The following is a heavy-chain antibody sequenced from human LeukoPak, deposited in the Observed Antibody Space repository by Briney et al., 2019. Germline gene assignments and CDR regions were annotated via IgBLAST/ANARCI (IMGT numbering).Heavy chain of an antibody. V-gene: IGHV4-39*01. Sequence: PSETLSLTCTVSGGSISSNAYYWAWIRQPPGKRLEWIGSIYSSVSTYYNPSLKSRVTISVDTSKNQFSLRLSSVTAADTALYYCAYSGSYGHLGYWGQGIPVTVSS. CDR3: AYSGSYGHLGY. CDR1: GGSISSNAYY. J-gene: IGHJ4*02. D-gene: IGHD1-26*01. CDR2: IYSSVST.